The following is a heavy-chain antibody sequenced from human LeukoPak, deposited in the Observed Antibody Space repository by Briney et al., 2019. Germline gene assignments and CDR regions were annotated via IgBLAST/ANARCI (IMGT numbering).Heavy chain of an antibody. D-gene: IGHD2-21*01. J-gene: IGHJ5*02. V-gene: IGHV4-59*08. CDR3: ARHACCGTYPFNP. CDR1: GVSISGIS. CDR2: LSDSGTT. Sequence: PSETLSLTCTVSGVSISGISWSWIRQPPGKALDWIGYLSDSGTTSYNPSLKSRVSISGDTSRNQFSLNLTSVTAAHTAVYYRARHACCGTYPFNPWGQGALVTVSS.